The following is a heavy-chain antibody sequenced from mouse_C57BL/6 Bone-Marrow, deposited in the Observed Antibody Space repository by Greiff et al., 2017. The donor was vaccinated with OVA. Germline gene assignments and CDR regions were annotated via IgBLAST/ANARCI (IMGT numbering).Heavy chain of an antibody. J-gene: IGHJ1*03. CDR3: ARGRNWEGYWYFDV. CDR2: TFYSGIT. CDR1: GFSINSDCY. D-gene: IGHD4-1*01. V-gene: IGHV3-3*01. Sequence: EVQLVESGPSLVRPSQTLSLTCTVTGFSINSDCYWIWIRQFPGNKLEYIGYTFYSGITYYNPSLESRTYITRDTSKNQFSLKLSSVTTEDTATYYCARGRNWEGYWYFDVWGTGTTVTVSS.